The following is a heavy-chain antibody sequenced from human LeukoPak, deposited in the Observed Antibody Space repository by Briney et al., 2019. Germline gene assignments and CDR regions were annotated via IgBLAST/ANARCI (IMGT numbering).Heavy chain of an antibody. J-gene: IGHJ4*02. V-gene: IGHV3-21*01. Sequence: GGSLRLSCAASGFTFSSYSMNWVRQAPGKGLEWVSSISSSSSYIYYADSVKGRFTISRDNAKNSLYLQMNSLRAEDTAVYYCARDGGSSWYFDYWGQGTLATVSS. D-gene: IGHD6-13*01. CDR1: GFTFSSYS. CDR3: ARDGGSSWYFDY. CDR2: ISSSSSYI.